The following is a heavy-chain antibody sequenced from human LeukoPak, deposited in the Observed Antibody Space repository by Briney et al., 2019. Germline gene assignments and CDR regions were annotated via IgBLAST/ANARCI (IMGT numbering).Heavy chain of an antibody. Sequence: GGSLRLSCAASGFTFSSYSMNWVRQAPGKGLEWVSSITRSSSYIYYTESVKGGLTISRDNAKNSLYMKMNSLRAEDTAVYYCARDWTGTTRYYYYYMDVWGKGTTVTVSS. V-gene: IGHV3-21*01. D-gene: IGHD1-7*01. CDR1: GFTFSSYS. J-gene: IGHJ6*03. CDR3: ARDWTGTTRYYYYYMDV. CDR2: ITRSSSYI.